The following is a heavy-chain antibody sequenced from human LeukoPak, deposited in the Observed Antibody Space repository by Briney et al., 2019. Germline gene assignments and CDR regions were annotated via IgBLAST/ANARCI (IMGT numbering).Heavy chain of an antibody. CDR2: ISGSGGST. V-gene: IGHV3-23*01. D-gene: IGHD3-3*01. J-gene: IGHJ6*02. CDR1: GFTFSSYA. Sequence: GGSLRLSCAASGFTFSSYAMSWVRQAPGKGLEWVSAISGSGGSTYYADSVKGRFTISRDNSKNTLYLQMNSLRAEDTAVYYCAKDSPSYYDFWSGYYYYYYGMDVWGQGTTVIVSS. CDR3: AKDSPSYYDFWSGYYYYYYGMDV.